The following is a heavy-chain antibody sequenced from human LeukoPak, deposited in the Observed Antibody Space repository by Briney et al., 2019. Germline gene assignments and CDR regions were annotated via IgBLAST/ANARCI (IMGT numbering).Heavy chain of an antibody. J-gene: IGHJ4*02. CDR2: ISGSGGST. D-gene: IGHD3-22*01. Sequence: GSLRLSCAASGFTFSSYAMSWVRQAPGKGLEWVSAISGSGGSTYYADSVKGRFTISRDNAKNSLFLHMNNLRDEDTAVYYCARLTGSGYYYFDYWGQGTLVTVSS. CDR1: GFTFSSYA. CDR3: ARLTGSGYYYFDY. V-gene: IGHV3-23*01.